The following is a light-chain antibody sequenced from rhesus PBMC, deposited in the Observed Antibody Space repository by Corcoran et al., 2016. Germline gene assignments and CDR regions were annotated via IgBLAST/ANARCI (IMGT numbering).Light chain of an antibody. CDR2: YGN. CDR1: QGISSY. CDR3: QQGNSNPYS. Sequence: DIQMSQSPSSLSASVGDRVTITCRASQGISSYLNWYQQKPGKAPKLLIYYGNSLAMGVTSRLSGSGSVTEFTLTISSLQPEDFATYYCQQGNSNPYSFGQGTKVEIK. V-gene: IGKV1-32*02. J-gene: IGKJ2*01.